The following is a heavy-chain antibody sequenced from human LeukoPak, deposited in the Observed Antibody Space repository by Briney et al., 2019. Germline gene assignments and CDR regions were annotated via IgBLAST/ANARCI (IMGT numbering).Heavy chain of an antibody. CDR1: GFTFSSYA. CDR2: INHSGST. D-gene: IGHD6-6*01. J-gene: IGHJ4*02. CDR3: ARGSGRSSLYYFDY. V-gene: IGHV4-34*01. Sequence: AGGSLRLSCAASGFTFSSYAMSWVRQAPGKGLEWIGEINHSGSTNYNPSLKSRVTISVDTSKNQFSLKLSSVTAADTAVYYCARGSGRSSLYYFDYWGQGTLVTVSS.